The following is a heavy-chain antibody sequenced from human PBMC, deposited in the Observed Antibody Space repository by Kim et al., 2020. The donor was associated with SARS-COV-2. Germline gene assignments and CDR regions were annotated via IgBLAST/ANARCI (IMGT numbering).Heavy chain of an antibody. Sequence: SVKVSCKASGGTFSSYAISWVRQAPGQGLEWMGRIIPIFGTANYAQKFQGRVTITADESTSTAYMELSSLRSEDTAVYYCARDQYNSYGPPYYYYGMDVWGQGTTVTVSS. V-gene: IGHV1-69*13. CDR1: GGTFSSYA. D-gene: IGHD5-18*01. CDR2: IIPIFGTA. J-gene: IGHJ6*02. CDR3: ARDQYNSYGPPYYYYGMDV.